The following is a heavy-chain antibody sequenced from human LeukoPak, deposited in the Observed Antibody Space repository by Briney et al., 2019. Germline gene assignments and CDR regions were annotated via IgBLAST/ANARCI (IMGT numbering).Heavy chain of an antibody. D-gene: IGHD5-24*01. CDR1: GFTFSDYY. CDR2: ISSTGSTI. J-gene: IGHJ5*02. V-gene: IGHV3-11*01. CDR3: ARDGEMATITSWFDP. Sequence: GGSLRLSCAASGFTFSDYYMSWIRQVPGKGLEWVSYISSTGSTIYYADSVKGRFTISRDNAKNSLYLHMNSLRAEDTAVYYCARDGEMATITSWFDPWGQGTLVTVSS.